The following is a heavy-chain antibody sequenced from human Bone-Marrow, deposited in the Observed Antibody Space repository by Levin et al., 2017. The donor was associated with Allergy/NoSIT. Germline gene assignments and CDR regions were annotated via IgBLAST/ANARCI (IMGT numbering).Heavy chain of an antibody. CDR1: GFTFSSYG. D-gene: IGHD1-26*01. J-gene: IGHJ4*02. CDR3: ANLGGSYDY. V-gene: IGHV3-30*18. CDR2: ISYDGSNK. Sequence: GGSLRLSCAASGFTFSSYGMHWVRQAPGKGLEWVAVISYDGSNKYYADSVKGRFTISRDNSKNTLYLQMNSLRAEDTAVYYCANLGGSYDYWGQGTLVTVSS.